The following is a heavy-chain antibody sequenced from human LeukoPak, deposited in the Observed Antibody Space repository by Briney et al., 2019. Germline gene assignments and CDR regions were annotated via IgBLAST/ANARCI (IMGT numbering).Heavy chain of an antibody. V-gene: IGHV3-23*01. CDR3: AKGDRGHCTGVKCYPFDY. Sequence: PGGSLRLSCAASGFTFSSYAMSWVRQAPGKGLEWVSGVSGNGAVTYYADSVKGRFTISRDNSKNTLFLQMSSLRAEDTAVYHCAKGDRGHCTGVKCYPFDYWGQGTVVTVSS. CDR1: GFTFSSYA. J-gene: IGHJ4*02. D-gene: IGHD2-8*02. CDR2: VSGNGAVT.